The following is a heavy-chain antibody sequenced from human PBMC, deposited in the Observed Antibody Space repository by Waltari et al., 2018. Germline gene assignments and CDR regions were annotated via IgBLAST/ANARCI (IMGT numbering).Heavy chain of an antibody. J-gene: IGHJ4*02. CDR2: MNSGGDTT. Sequence: QVQLVQSGAELKKPGASVNLSCKASGYRFPSYYIQWVRQAPGQGLEWMGVMNSGGDTTIYAQKFQGRVTMTRDTSTSTVYMELSSLRSEDTAVYYCARLGITMTPDYWGQGTLVTVSS. CDR3: ARLGITMTPDY. V-gene: IGHV1-46*01. CDR1: GYRFPSYY.